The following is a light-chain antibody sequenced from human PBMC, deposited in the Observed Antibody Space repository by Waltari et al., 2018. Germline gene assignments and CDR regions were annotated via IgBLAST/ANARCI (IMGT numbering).Light chain of an antibody. CDR1: SSDVGAYNY. CDR2: DVT. CDR3: SSYTGRPIMV. J-gene: IGLJ3*02. Sequence: QSALTQPASVSGSPGQSITLSCTGTSSDVGAYNYVFWYQQHAGKAPKLMIYDVTKRPSGVSTRFSGYKSGNTASLTISGLQAEDEADYYCSSYTGRPIMVFGGGTKLTVL. V-gene: IGLV2-14*03.